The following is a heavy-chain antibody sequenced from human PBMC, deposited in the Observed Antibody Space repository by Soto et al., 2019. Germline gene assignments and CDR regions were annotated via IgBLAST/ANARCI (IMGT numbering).Heavy chain of an antibody. CDR2: ISDSGRTI. CDR3: ARDLLHYDFWSGYSAYFYYGMDV. V-gene: IGHV3-48*03. Sequence: GGSLRLSCSASGFTFSSYEMNWVRQSPGKGLEWVSYISDSGRTIYYADSVKGRFTVSRDDAQNSVYLQMDSLRAEDTAVYYCARDLLHYDFWSGYSAYFYYGMDVWGPGTTVTVSS. D-gene: IGHD3-3*01. J-gene: IGHJ6*02. CDR1: GFTFSSYE.